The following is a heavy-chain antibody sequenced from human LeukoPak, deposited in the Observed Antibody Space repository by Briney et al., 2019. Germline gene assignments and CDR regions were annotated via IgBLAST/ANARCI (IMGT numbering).Heavy chain of an antibody. V-gene: IGHV1-69*10. CDR3: ARNKGVYGDYKYYYGMHV. J-gene: IGHJ6*01. Sequence: EASVKLSCKASGGSFSSYAIHWVRQAPGQGLEWMGDINPSLGITNYAQTFQDRVTLTEDKSTSTACMELRSLRTEDTAVSYCARNKGVYGDYKYYYGMHVWGQGGTVAVSS. D-gene: IGHD4-17*01. CDR1: GGSFSSYA. CDR2: INPSLGIT.